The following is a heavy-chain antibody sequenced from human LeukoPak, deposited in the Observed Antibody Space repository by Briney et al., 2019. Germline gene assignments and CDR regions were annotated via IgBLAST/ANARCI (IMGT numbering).Heavy chain of an antibody. Sequence: PGGSLRLSCAASGFTFSSYAMSWVRQAPGKGLEWVSAISGSGGSTYYADSVKGRFTISRDDSKNTAYLQMNSLKTEDTAVYYCARAEWELPGDFDYWGQGTLVTVSS. CDR3: ARAEWELPGDFDY. CDR1: GFTFSSYA. D-gene: IGHD1-26*01. V-gene: IGHV3-23*01. J-gene: IGHJ4*02. CDR2: ISGSGGST.